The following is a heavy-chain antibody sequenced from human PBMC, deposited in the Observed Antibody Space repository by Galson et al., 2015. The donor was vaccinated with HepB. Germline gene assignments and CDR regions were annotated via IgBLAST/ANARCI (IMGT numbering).Heavy chain of an antibody. J-gene: IGHJ4*02. D-gene: IGHD6-19*01. Sequence: SLRLSCAASGFTFSSYSMNWVRQAPGKGLEWVSSISSSSSYIYYADSVKGRFTISRDNAKNSLYLQMNSLRAEDTAVYYCARDKRIAVAETDYWGQGTPVTVSS. CDR2: ISSSSSYI. CDR3: ARDKRIAVAETDY. V-gene: IGHV3-21*01. CDR1: GFTFSSYS.